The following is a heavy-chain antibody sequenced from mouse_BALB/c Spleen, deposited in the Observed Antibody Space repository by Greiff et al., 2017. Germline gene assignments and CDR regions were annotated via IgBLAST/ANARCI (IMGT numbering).Heavy chain of an antibody. CDR1: GYTFTDYV. V-gene: IGHV1-77*01. CDR3: ARMGYYGSHWYFDV. Sequence: QVQLQQSGPELVKPGASVKMSCKASGYTFTDYVISWVKQRTGQGLEWIGEIYPGSGSTYYNEKFKGKATLTADKSSNTAYMQLSSLTSEDSAVYFCARMGYYGSHWYFDVWGAGTTVTVSS. D-gene: IGHD1-1*01. J-gene: IGHJ1*01. CDR2: IYPGSGST.